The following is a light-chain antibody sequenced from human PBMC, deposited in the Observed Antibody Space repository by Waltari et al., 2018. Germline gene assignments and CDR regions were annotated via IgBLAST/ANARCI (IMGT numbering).Light chain of an antibody. CDR2: DSE. CDR3: ETWDNNLSALV. V-gene: IGLV1-51*02. Sequence: QSVLTQPPSVSAAPGQKVTISCSGSTSNIAHNYVSWYHQLPGAAPKVFSFDSENRPSGIPDRFSGSKSGTSASLGITGLQTGDEAAYYCETWDNNLSALVFGGGTKLTVL. CDR1: TSNIAHNY. J-gene: IGLJ2*01.